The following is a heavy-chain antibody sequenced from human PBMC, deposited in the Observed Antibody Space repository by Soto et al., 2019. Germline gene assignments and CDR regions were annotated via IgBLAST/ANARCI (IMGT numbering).Heavy chain of an antibody. Sequence: GGSLRLSCAASGFTFSSYGMHWVRQAPGKGLEWVAVISYDGSNKYYADSVKGRFTISRDNSKNTLYLQMNSLRAEDTAVYYCANDLSTIAARQLFDYWGRGTLVTVS. CDR3: ANDLSTIAARQLFDY. V-gene: IGHV3-30*18. CDR2: ISYDGSNK. D-gene: IGHD6-6*01. J-gene: IGHJ4*02. CDR1: GFTFSSYG.